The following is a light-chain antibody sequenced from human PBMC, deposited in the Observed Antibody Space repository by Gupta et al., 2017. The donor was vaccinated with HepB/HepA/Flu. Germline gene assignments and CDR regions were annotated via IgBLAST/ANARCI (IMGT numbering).Light chain of an antibody. CDR1: QSISNY. CDR2: AAS. CDR3: QQSYTSPLS. J-gene: IGKJ4*01. V-gene: IGKV1-39*01. Sequence: DIQMTQSPSSLSASVGDRVTITCRASQSISNYLNWYQQNPGKAPKLLIFAASSLQSGVPSRFSGGGSGTDFTLTISSLQPEDFATYYCQQSYTSPLSFGGGTKVEIK.